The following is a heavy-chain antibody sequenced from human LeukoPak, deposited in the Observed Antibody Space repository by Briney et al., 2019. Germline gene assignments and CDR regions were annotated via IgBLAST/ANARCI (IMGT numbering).Heavy chain of an antibody. CDR1: GFTFSSYS. CDR2: ISSSSSYI. Sequence: PGGSLRLSCAASGFTFSSYSMNWVRQAPGKGLEWVSSISSSSSYIYYADSVKGRFTISRDNAKNSLYLQMNSLRAEDTAVYYCARANVRLVPDYYYYYYMDVWGKGTTVTVSS. CDR3: ARANVRLVPDYYYYYYMDV. J-gene: IGHJ6*03. V-gene: IGHV3-21*01. D-gene: IGHD3-10*02.